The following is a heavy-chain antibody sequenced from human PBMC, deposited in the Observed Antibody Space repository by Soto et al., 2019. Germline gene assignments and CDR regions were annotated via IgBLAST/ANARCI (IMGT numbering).Heavy chain of an antibody. CDR2: INPNSGGT. D-gene: IGHD6-13*01. CDR3: ARAVPSYSSTSFFEC. V-gene: IGHV1-2*02. Sequence: GASVKVSCKASGYTFTGYYMHWVRQAPGQGLEWMGWINPNSGGTNYAQKFQGRVTMTRDTSISTAYMELRRLRSDDTAVYYCARAVPSYSSTSFFECRGKGTMGTFSS. J-gene: IGHJ4*02. CDR1: GYTFTGYY.